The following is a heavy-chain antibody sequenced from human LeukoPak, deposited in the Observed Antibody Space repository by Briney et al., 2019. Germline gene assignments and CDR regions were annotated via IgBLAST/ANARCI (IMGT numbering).Heavy chain of an antibody. CDR3: AKDATYSSGWTDY. Sequence: PGRSLRLSCAASGFTFDDYGMHWVRQAPGKGLEWVSGLGWNSGSIGYADSVKGRFTISRDNAKNSLYLQMNSLRVEDTALYYCAKDATYSSGWTDYWGQGTLVTVSS. V-gene: IGHV3-9*01. D-gene: IGHD6-19*01. CDR1: GFTFDDYG. CDR2: LGWNSGSI. J-gene: IGHJ4*02.